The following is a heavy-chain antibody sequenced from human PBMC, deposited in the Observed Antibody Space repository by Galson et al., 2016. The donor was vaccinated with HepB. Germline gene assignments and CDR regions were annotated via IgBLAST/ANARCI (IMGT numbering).Heavy chain of an antibody. CDR2: IKPDGSGT. CDR3: ARDPMRFAFDL. V-gene: IGHV3-7*01. Sequence: SLRLSCAASGFTFSSNWMGWVRQSPGKGLEWVGNIKPDGSGTYYADSVKGRFTISKDNAKNSLYLRMNSLRADDTAVYYCARDPMRFAFDLWGQGTMVTVSS. J-gene: IGHJ3*01. CDR1: GFTFSSNW.